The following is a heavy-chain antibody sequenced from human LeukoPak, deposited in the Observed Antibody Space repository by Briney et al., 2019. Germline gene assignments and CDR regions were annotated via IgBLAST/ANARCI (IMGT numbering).Heavy chain of an antibody. D-gene: IGHD6-19*01. CDR1: GFIFSNSP. V-gene: IGHV3-23*01. J-gene: IGHJ4*01. CDR2: LRCSGITT. CDR3: AKGIYSSGLSYFDC. Sequence: GGSLRLSCAASGFIFSNSPIRWVRPARGKGLEWVSTLRCSGITTYYAGSVRGGFTISSDSSKNTLYVQVNSLRAEDTAVCYFAKGIYSSGLSYFDCWRHGTIVTVSS.